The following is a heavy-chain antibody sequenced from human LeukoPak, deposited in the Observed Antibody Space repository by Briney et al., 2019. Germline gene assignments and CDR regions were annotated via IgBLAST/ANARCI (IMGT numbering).Heavy chain of an antibody. J-gene: IGHJ4*02. D-gene: IGHD4-17*01. CDR1: GYSFTSYW. CDR3: ARHAVGRDDYGDYVGYFDY. CDR2: IYPDDSDT. Sequence: RGESLKISCKGSGYSFTSYWIGWVRQMPGKGLEWMGIIYPDDSDTRNSPSLQGQVTISADKSISTAYLQWSSLKASDTAMYYCARHAVGRDDYGDYVGYFDYWGQGTLVTVSS. V-gene: IGHV5-51*01.